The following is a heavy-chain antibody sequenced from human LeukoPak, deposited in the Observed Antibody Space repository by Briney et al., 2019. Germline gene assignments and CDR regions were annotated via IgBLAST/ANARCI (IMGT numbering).Heavy chain of an antibody. D-gene: IGHD4-23*01. CDR1: GFTFSSYG. J-gene: IGHJ4*02. CDR3: AKGPRGTTVVTPVSY. V-gene: IGHV3-30*18. Sequence: GGSLRLSCAASGFTFSSYGMHWVRQAPGKGLEWVAVISYDGSNKYYADSVKGRFTISRDNSKNTLYLQMNSLRAEDTAVYYCAKGPRGTTVVTPVSYWGQGTLVTVSS. CDR2: ISYDGSNK.